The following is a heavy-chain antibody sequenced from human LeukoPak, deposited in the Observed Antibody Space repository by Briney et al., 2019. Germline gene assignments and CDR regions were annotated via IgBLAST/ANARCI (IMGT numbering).Heavy chain of an antibody. CDR2: INPNSGGT. J-gene: IGHJ3*02. D-gene: IGHD3-22*01. CDR1: GYTFTGYY. Sequence: ASVKVSCKASGYTFTGYYMHWVRQAPGQGLEWMGWINPNSGGTNYAQKFQGRVTMTRDTSISTAYMELSRLRSDDTAVYYCASGVNYYDSSGDAFDIWGQGTMVTVSS. CDR3: ASGVNYYDSSGDAFDI. V-gene: IGHV1-2*02.